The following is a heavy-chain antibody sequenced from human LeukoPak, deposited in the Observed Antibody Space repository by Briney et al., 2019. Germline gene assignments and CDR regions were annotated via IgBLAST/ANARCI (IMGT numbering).Heavy chain of an antibody. D-gene: IGHD2-15*01. V-gene: IGHV3-74*01. CDR3: ARGDIVVVVAATRVGDY. J-gene: IGHJ4*02. Sequence: GGSLRLSCAASGFTFSSYWMHWVRQAPGKGLVWVSRINSDGSSTSYADSVKGRFTISRDNAKNTLYLQMNSLRAGDTAVYYCARGDIVVVVAATRVGDYWGQGTLVTVSS. CDR2: INSDGSST. CDR1: GFTFSSYW.